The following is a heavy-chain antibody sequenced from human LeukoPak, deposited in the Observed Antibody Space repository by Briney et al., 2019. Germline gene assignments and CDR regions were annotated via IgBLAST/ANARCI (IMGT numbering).Heavy chain of an antibody. Sequence: GASVKVSCKASGYTFTSYGISWVRQAPGQGLEWMGWISAYNGNTNYAQKLQGRVTMTTDTSTSTAYMELRSLRSDDAAMYYCARTAGAVHHIVVVTDWFDPWGQGTLVTVSS. D-gene: IGHD2-21*02. CDR2: ISAYNGNT. CDR1: GYTFTSYG. J-gene: IGHJ5*02. V-gene: IGHV1-18*01. CDR3: ARTAGAVHHIVVVTDWFDP.